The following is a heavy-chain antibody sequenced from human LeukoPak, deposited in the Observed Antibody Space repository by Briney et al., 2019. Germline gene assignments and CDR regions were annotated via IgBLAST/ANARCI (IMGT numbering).Heavy chain of an antibody. D-gene: IGHD6-13*01. V-gene: IGHV3-21*01. CDR2: ISSSSSYI. J-gene: IGHJ4*02. CDR3: ARIRHSSSWYYFDY. CDR1: GFTFSSYS. Sequence: GGSLRLSCAASGFTFSSYSMNWVRQAPGKGLEWVSSISSSSSYIYYADSVKGRFTISRDNAKNTLYLQMNSLRAEDTAVYYCARIRHSSSWYYFDYWGQGTLVTVSS.